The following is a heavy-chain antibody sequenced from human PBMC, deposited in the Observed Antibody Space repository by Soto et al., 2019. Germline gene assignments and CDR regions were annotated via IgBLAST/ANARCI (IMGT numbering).Heavy chain of an antibody. CDR1: GGSIRSGDYY. CDR2: IYYSGST. J-gene: IGHJ3*02. CDR3: ARDGGDSSGYNDAFDI. Sequence: PSETLSLTCTVSGGSIRSGDYYWSWIRQPPGKGLEWIGYIYYSGSTYYNPSLKSRVTISVDTSKNQFSLKLSSVTAADTAVYYCARDGGDSSGYNDAFDIWGQGTMVT. D-gene: IGHD3-22*01. V-gene: IGHV4-30-4*01.